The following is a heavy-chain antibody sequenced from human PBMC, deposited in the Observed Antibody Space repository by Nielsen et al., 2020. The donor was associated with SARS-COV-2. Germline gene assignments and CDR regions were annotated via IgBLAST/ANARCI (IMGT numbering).Heavy chain of an antibody. CDR1: GFTFSSYA. CDR2: ISYDGSNK. V-gene: IGHV3-30*04. CDR3: ARDGGAWFDP. Sequence: GGSLRLSCAASGFTFSSYAMHWVRQAPGKGLEWVAVISYDGSNKYYADSVKGRFTISRDNSKNTLYLQMNSLRAEDTAVYYCARDGGAWFDPWGQGTLVTVSS. J-gene: IGHJ5*02. D-gene: IGHD2-15*01.